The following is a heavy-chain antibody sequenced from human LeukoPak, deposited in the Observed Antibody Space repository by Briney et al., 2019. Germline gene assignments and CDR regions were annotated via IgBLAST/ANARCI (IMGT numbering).Heavy chain of an antibody. V-gene: IGHV1-2*06. CDR3: ARDIASTPNWEFDY. D-gene: IGHD7-27*01. CDR2: INSNTGVT. J-gene: IGHJ4*02. Sequence: APVKVSRKASGYTFSHYFLQGVGQAPGQGLEWMGRINSNTGVTESPPNFRGRVTMTRDTSIATVFMELRSLTTDDTAIYYCARDIASTPNWEFDYWGQGTLVTVSS. CDR1: GYTFSHYF.